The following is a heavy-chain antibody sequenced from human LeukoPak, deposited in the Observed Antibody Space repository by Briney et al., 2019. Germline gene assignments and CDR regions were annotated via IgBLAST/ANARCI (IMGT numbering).Heavy chain of an antibody. CDR1: GFTFDDYA. J-gene: IGHJ3*01. V-gene: IGHV3-9*01. Sequence: GGSLRLSCAASGFTFDDYAMHWVRQVPGKGLEWVAGIIWSSGTIGYADSVKGRFTISRDNAKNSLYLQMNSLRIEDTALYFCAKGMVTGYDFYGFDVWGQGTMVSVSS. D-gene: IGHD5-12*01. CDR2: IIWSSGTI. CDR3: AKGMVTGYDFYGFDV.